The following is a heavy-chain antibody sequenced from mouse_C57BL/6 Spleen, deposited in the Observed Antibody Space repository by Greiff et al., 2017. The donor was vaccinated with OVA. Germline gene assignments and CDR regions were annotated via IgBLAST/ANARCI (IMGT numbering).Heavy chain of an antibody. J-gene: IGHJ2*01. V-gene: IGHV1-55*01. Sequence: QVQLQQPGAELVKPGASVKMSCKASGYTFTSYWITWVKQRPGQGLEWIGDIYPGSGSTNYNEKFKSKATLSVDTSSSTAYMQLSSLTSEDSAVYYCARYSSGWNYFDYWGQGTTLTVSS. D-gene: IGHD3-2*02. CDR1: GYTFTSYW. CDR3: ARYSSGWNYFDY. CDR2: IYPGSGST.